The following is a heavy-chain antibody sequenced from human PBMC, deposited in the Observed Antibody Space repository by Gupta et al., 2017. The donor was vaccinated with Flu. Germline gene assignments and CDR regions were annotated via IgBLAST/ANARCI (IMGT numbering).Heavy chain of an antibody. V-gene: IGHV3-11*05. Sequence: QVQLVESGGVLVKPGGSLRLSGSASGFTFSDYYMSCFRQAPGKGLEWVSYISSSSSYTNYADSVKGRFTISRDNAKNSLYLQRNSLRAEDTAVYYCARVGEMAAAGPGADYWGQGTLVTVSS. CDR2: ISSSSSYT. J-gene: IGHJ4*02. CDR1: GFTFSDYY. D-gene: IGHD6-13*01. CDR3: ARVGEMAAAGPGADY.